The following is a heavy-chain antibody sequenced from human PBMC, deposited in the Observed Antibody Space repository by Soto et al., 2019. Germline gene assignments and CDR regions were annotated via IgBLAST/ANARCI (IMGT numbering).Heavy chain of an antibody. CDR1: GGTFSSYA. V-gene: IGHV1-69*13. J-gene: IGHJ6*02. CDR3: ASGESMVTGHPYYYYFGMDV. Sequence: GASVKVSCKASGGTFSSYAISWVRQAPGQGLEWMGGIIPIFGTENYAQRFQGRVTSTADESTSTAYMELSSLRSEDTAVYYCASGESMVTGHPYYYYFGMDVWGQGTTVTVS. D-gene: IGHD5-18*01. CDR2: IIPIFGTE.